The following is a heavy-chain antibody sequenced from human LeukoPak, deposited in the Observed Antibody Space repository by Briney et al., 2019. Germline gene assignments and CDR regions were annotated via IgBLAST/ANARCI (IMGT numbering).Heavy chain of an antibody. CDR1: GYTFTGYY. J-gene: IGHJ4*02. CDR3: AREYSGSDSGGYFDY. D-gene: IGHD5-12*01. V-gene: IGHV1-2*02. CDR2: INPNSGRT. Sequence: ASVKVSCKASGYTFTGYYMHWVRQAPGQGLEWMGWINPNSGRTNYAQKFQGRVTMTRDTSISTAYMEQSRLRSDDTAVYYCAREYSGSDSGGYFDYWGQGTLVTVSS.